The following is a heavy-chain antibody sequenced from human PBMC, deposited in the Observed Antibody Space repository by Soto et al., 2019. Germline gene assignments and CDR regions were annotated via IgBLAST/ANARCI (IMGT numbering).Heavy chain of an antibody. CDR1: GGSFSGYY. CDR2: INHSGST. D-gene: IGHD6-13*01. J-gene: IGHJ5*02. CDR3: ARAGYSSGWSQFGAWFDP. Sequence: PSETLSLTCAVYGGSFSGYYWSWIRQPPGKGLEWIGEINHSGSTNYNPSLKSRVTISVDTSKNQFSLKLSSVTAADTAVYYCARAGYSSGWSQFGAWFDPWGQGTLVTVSS. V-gene: IGHV4-34*01.